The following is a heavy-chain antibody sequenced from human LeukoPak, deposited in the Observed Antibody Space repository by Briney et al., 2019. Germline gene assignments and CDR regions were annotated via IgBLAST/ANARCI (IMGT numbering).Heavy chain of an antibody. CDR2: NYTSGST. J-gene: IGHJ3*02. CDR3: ARGSLAVAQPFAFDI. Sequence: SDTLSLTCTVSGGSISSYYWSWIRQPAGKALEWIRRNYTSGSTNYNPSLKSRVTMSVDTSKNQFSLKLSSVTAADTAVYYCARGSLAVAQPFAFDIWGQGTMVTVSS. V-gene: IGHV4-4*07. D-gene: IGHD6-19*01. CDR1: GGSISSYY.